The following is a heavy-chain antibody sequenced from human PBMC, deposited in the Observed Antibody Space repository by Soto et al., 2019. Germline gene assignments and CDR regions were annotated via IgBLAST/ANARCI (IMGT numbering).Heavy chain of an antibody. V-gene: IGHV4-39*07. CDR3: ARGTGHRIAGGWFDP. CDR2: IYHSGST. CDR1: GVSISSDNYY. J-gene: IGHJ5*02. Sequence: PSETLSLTCTVSGVSISSDNYYWGWIRQPPGKGLEWIGSIYHSGSTNYNPSLKSRVTISVDTSKNQFSLKLSSVTAADTAVYYCARGTGHRIAGGWFDPWGQGTLVTVSS. D-gene: IGHD3-10*01.